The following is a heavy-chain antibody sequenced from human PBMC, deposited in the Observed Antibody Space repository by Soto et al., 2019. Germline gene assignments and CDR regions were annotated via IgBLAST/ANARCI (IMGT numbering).Heavy chain of an antibody. Sequence: PGESLKISCKGSGYSFTSYWISWVRQMPGKGLEWMGRIDPSDSYTNYSPSFQGHVTISADKSISTAYLQWSSLKASDTAMYYCARQIVVVPAATPYYYYYGMDVWGQGTTVTV. CDR3: ARQIVVVPAATPYYYYYGMDV. CDR1: GYSFTSYW. CDR2: IDPSDSYT. D-gene: IGHD2-2*01. V-gene: IGHV5-10-1*01. J-gene: IGHJ6*02.